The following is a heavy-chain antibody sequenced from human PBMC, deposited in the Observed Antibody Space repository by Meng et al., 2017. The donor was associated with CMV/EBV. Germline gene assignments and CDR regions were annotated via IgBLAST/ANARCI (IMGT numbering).Heavy chain of an antibody. CDR3: ARQTKGSSWYDRGNWFDP. CDR2: IDPSDSYT. CDR1: YSFTSYW. J-gene: IGHJ5*02. V-gene: IGHV5-10-1*01. D-gene: IGHD6-13*01. Sequence: YSFTSYWISWVRLMPGKGLEWMGRIDPSDSYTNYSPSFQGHVTISADKSISTAYLQWSSLKASDTAMYYCARQTKGSSWYDRGNWFDPWGQGTLVTVSS.